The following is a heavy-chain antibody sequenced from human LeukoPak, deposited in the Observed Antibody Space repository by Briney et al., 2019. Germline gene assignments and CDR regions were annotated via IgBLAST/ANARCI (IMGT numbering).Heavy chain of an antibody. CDR1: GFTLSNYA. CDR3: AKGAGYSYGFYYFDY. Sequence: GGSLRLSCAASGFTLSNYAMAWVRQAPGKGLEWVSGLSGSGGSTYYADSVKGRFTISRDNSKNTLYLQMNSLGAEDTAVYYCAKGAGYSYGFYYFDYWGQGTLVTVSS. V-gene: IGHV3-23*01. CDR2: LSGSGGST. J-gene: IGHJ4*02. D-gene: IGHD5-18*01.